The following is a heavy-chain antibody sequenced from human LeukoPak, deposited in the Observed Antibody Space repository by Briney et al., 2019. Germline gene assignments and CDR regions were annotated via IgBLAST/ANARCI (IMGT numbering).Heavy chain of an antibody. D-gene: IGHD5-12*01. V-gene: IGHV3-23*01. CDR3: AKSLWSGYDLDY. J-gene: IGHJ4*02. CDR1: GFTFSSYA. CDR2: ISGSGGST. Sequence: GGSLRLSCAASGFTFSSYAMSWVRQAPGKGLEWVSAISGSGGSTYYADSVKGRFTISRDNSKNTLYQQMNSLRAEDTAVYYCAKSLWSGYDLDYWGQGTLVTVSS.